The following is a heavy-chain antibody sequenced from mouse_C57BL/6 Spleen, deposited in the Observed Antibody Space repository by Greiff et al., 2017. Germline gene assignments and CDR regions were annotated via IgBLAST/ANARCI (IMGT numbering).Heavy chain of an antibody. J-gene: IGHJ1*03. CDR1: GFTFSDYG. Sequence: EVKLMESGGGLVKPGGSLKLSCAASGFTFSDYGMHWVRQAPEKGLEWVAYISSGSSTIYYADTVKGRYTISRVNAKNTLSLQMTSLRSEDTAMYYCAGPYGNYPYWYFDVWGTGTTVTVSS. D-gene: IGHD2-1*01. CDR3: AGPYGNYPYWYFDV. CDR2: ISSGSSTI. V-gene: IGHV5-17*01.